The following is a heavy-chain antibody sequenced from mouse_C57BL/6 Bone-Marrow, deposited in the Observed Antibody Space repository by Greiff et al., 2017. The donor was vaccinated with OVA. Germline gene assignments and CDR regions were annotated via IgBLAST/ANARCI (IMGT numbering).Heavy chain of an antibody. Sequence: EVQLQQSGPVLARPGASVKMSCKTSGYTFTSYWMHWVKQRPGQGLEWIGAIYPGNSDTSYNQKFKGKAKLTAVTSASTAYMELSSLTNEDSAVYYCTRLANYYYGSSYAMDYWGQGTSVTVSS. V-gene: IGHV1-5*01. D-gene: IGHD1-1*01. J-gene: IGHJ4*01. CDR1: GYTFTSYW. CDR2: IYPGNSDT. CDR3: TRLANYYYGSSYAMDY.